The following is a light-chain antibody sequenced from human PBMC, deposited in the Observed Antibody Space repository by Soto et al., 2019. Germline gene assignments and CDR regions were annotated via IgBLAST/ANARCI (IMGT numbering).Light chain of an antibody. V-gene: IGKV3-15*01. Sequence: EIVMTQSPATLSASPGERATLSCRASQSVRSNLAWYQQKPGQAPRLLIYGASTRATGIPARFSGSGSETEFTLSIGSLQSEDFAVYYCQQYNDWPPTFGQGTKVDIK. CDR2: GAS. CDR3: QQYNDWPPT. CDR1: QSVRSN. J-gene: IGKJ1*01.